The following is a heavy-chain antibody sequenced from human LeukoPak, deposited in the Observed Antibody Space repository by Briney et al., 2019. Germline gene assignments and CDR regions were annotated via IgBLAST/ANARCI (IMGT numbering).Heavy chain of an antibody. J-gene: IGHJ6*02. D-gene: IGHD3-22*01. CDR3: AKGTYYYDSSGYYPDYYYGMDV. V-gene: IGHV3-9*01. CDR1: GVTFDDYA. CDR2: ISWNSGSI. Sequence: PGGSLRLSCAASGVTFDDYAMHCGRQAPGKGLEWVSGISWNSGSIDYADSVKGRFTISRDNAKNSLYLQMNSLRAEDTALYYCAKGTYYYDSSGYYPDYYYGMDVWGQGTTVTVSS.